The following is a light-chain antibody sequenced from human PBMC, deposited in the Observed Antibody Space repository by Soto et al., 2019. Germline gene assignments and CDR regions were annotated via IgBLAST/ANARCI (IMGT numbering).Light chain of an antibody. CDR3: SSYTSSSPV. J-gene: IGLJ2*01. CDR2: DVS. Sequence: QSALTQPASVSGSPGQSITISCTGTSSDVSGYDYVSWYQQHPGKAPKLMIYDVSNRPSGVSNRFSGSKSGNTASLTISGLQAADEADYYCSSYTSSSPVFGGGTKLTVL. CDR1: SSDVSGYDY. V-gene: IGLV2-14*01.